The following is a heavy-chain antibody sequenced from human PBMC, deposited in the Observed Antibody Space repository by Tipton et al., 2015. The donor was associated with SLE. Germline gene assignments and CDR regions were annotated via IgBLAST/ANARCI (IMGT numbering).Heavy chain of an antibody. Sequence: LRLSCTVSGGSISSYYWSWIRQPPGKGLEWIGYIYYSGSTNYNPSLESRVTISVDTSKNQFSLKLSSVTAADTAVYYCARDRGAGSLRGDWYFDLWGRGTLVTVSS. J-gene: IGHJ2*01. V-gene: IGHV4-59*01. CDR3: ARDRGAGSLRGDWYFDL. D-gene: IGHD3-10*01. CDR1: GGSISSYY. CDR2: IYYSGST.